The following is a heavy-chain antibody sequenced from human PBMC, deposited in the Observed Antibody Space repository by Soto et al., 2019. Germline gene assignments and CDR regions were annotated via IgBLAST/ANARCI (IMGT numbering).Heavy chain of an antibody. CDR3: ARDLDYPNPSDAFDI. Sequence: ASAKVSCKASGYIFTSYHMHWVRQTPGQGLEWMGIINPSGGSTSYAQKFPGRVTMTRDTSTSTVYMELSSLRSEDTAVYYCARDLDYPNPSDAFDIWGQGTMVTVSS. CDR1: GYIFTSYH. CDR2: INPSGGST. D-gene: IGHD4-17*01. V-gene: IGHV1-46*03. J-gene: IGHJ3*02.